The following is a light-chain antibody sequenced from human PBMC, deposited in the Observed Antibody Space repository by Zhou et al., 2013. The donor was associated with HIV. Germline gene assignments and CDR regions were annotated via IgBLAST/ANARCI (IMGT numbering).Light chain of an antibody. J-gene: IGKJ2*01. V-gene: IGKV1-5*03. CDR3: QQSYSTPYT. Sequence: DIQMTQSPSTLSASVGDRVTITCRASQSISNWLAWYQQKPGKAPNLVIYKASTLESGVPSRFSGSGSGTDFTLTISSLQPEDSATYYCQQSYSTPYTFGQGTKLEIK. CDR2: KAS. CDR1: QSISNW.